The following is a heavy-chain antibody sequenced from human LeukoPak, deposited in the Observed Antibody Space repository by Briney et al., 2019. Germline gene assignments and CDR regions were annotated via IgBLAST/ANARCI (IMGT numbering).Heavy chain of an antibody. V-gene: IGHV3-74*01. J-gene: IGHJ4*02. CDR2: INTDGRTT. CDR3: ARDDTYMFDY. Sequence: GGSLRLSCAASGFTFSSYSMNWVRQAPGKGLVWVAHINTDGRTTTYADSVKGRFTVARDNAKNTLYLEMNRLRAEDTAVYYCARDDTYMFDYWGQGTQVTVSS. D-gene: IGHD2-2*02. CDR1: GFTFSSYS.